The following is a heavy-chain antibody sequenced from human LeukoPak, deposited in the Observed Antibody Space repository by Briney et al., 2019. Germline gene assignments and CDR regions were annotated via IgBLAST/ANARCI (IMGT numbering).Heavy chain of an antibody. J-gene: IGHJ2*01. V-gene: IGHV1-69*13. CDR2: IIPIFGTA. CDR3: ARYSGYYDSRSRYFDL. Sequence: ASVKVSCKASGGTFSSYAISWVRQAPGQGLEWMGGIIPIFGTANDAQKFQGRVTITADESTSTAYMELSSLRSEDTAVYYCARYSGYYDSRSRYFDLWGRGTLVTVSS. CDR1: GGTFSSYA. D-gene: IGHD3-22*01.